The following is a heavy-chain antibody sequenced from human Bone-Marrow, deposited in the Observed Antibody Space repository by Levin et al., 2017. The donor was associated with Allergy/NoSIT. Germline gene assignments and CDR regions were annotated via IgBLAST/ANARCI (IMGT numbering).Heavy chain of an antibody. CDR3: ARDRDYGGNRFDY. CDR2: INSDGSYT. V-gene: IGHV3-74*01. CDR1: GFTFSSYW. D-gene: IGHD4-23*01. J-gene: IGHJ4*02. Sequence: GGSLILSCTASGFTFSSYWMHWVRQGPGKGLVWVSRINSDGSYTNYADSVKGRFTISRDNAKNTLYLQLNSLRAEDTAVYYCARDRDYGGNRFDYWGQGTLVTVSS.